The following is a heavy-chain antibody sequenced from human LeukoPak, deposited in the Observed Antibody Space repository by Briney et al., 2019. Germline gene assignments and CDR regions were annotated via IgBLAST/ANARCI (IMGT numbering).Heavy chain of an antibody. D-gene: IGHD6-13*01. CDR2: IFPGDSDT. CDR1: GYSFTSYW. V-gene: IGHV5-51*01. Sequence: PGESLKISCKGSGYSFTSYWIAWVRQMPGKGLEWMGNIFPGDSDTRYSPSFQGQVTISTDKSISTAYLQRSSLKASDTAMYYCARQGWQQLVPYYFDYWGQGILVTVSS. J-gene: IGHJ4*02. CDR3: ARQGWQQLVPYYFDY.